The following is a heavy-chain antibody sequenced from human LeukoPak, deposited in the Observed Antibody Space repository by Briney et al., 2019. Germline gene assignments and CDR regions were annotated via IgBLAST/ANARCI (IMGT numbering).Heavy chain of an antibody. CDR2: IYPGDSDT. CDR3: ARSRYDFWSGYYSAGYNWFDP. D-gene: IGHD3-3*01. V-gene: IGHV5-51*01. Sequence: GDSLKISCKGSGYSFTSYWIGWVRPMPGKGLEWMGIIYPGDSDTRYSPSFQGQVTISADKSISTAYLQWSSLKASDTAMYYCARSRYDFWSGYYSAGYNWFDPWGQGTLVTVSS. CDR1: GYSFTSYW. J-gene: IGHJ5*02.